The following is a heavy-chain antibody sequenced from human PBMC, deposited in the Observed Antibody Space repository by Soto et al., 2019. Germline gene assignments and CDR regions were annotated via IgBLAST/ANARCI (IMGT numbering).Heavy chain of an antibody. CDR1: GGSISSYY. J-gene: IGHJ4*02. CDR2: IYYSGST. Sequence: LSLTCTVSGGSISSYYWSWIRQPPGKGLEWIGYIYYSGSTNYNPSLKSRVTISVDTSKNQFSLKLSSVTAADTAVYYCARDNENRKFDYWGQGTLVTVSS. D-gene: IGHD1-1*01. CDR3: ARDNENRKFDY. V-gene: IGHV4-59*01.